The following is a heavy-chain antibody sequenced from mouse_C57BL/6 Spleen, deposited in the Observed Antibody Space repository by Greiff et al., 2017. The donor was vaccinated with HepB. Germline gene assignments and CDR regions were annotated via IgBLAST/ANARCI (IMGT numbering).Heavy chain of an antibody. Sequence: VQLVESGGGLVQPKGSLKLSCAASGFSFNTYPMNWVRQAPGKGLEWVARIRSKSNNYATYYADSVKDRFTISRDDSESMLYLQMNNLKTEDTAMYYCVRLDYDWLHYAMDYWGQGTSVTVSS. CDR1: GFSFNTYP. J-gene: IGHJ4*01. CDR2: IRSKSNNYAT. D-gene: IGHD2-4*01. CDR3: VRLDYDWLHYAMDY. V-gene: IGHV10-1*01.